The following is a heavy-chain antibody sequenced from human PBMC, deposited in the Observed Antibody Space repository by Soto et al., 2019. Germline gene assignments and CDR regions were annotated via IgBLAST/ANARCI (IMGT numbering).Heavy chain of an antibody. D-gene: IGHD2-15*01. Sequence: ASVKFSCKASGYTFTSYGISWMRQAPGQGLDWMGWISAYNGNTKYAQDLQGRVTMTTDTSTSTAYMELRSLRSDDTAMYYCARFSGGSYNTYYFYYGMDVWGQGTTVTVSS. CDR3: ARFSGGSYNTYYFYYGMDV. CDR1: GYTFTSYG. CDR2: ISAYNGNT. V-gene: IGHV1-18*04. J-gene: IGHJ6*02.